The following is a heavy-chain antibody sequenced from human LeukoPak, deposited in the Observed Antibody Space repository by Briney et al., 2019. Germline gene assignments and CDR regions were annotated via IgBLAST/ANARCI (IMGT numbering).Heavy chain of an antibody. J-gene: IGHJ5*02. Sequence: ASVKVSCKASGYTFTAYYVHWVRQAPGQGLEWMGIINPSGGSTSYAQKFQGRVTMTRDTSTSTVYMELSSLRSEDTAVYYCARDPSGSYGYNWFDPWGQGTLVTVSS. D-gene: IGHD5-18*01. V-gene: IGHV1-46*01. CDR1: GYTFTAYY. CDR2: INPSGGST. CDR3: ARDPSGSYGYNWFDP.